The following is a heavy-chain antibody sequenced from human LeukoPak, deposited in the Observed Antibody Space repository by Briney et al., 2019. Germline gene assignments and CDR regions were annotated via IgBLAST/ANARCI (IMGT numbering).Heavy chain of an antibody. V-gene: IGHV3-30*03. CDR1: GFTFSSYG. CDR3: SAPVSDDKSSDAFDI. D-gene: IGHD3-22*01. CDR2: ISYDGSNK. J-gene: IGHJ3*02. Sequence: PGGSLRLSCAASGFTFSSYGMHWVRQAPGKGLEWVAVISYDGSNKYYADSVKGRFTISRDNSKNTLHLQMNSLRAEDTAVYYCSAPVSDDKSSDAFDIWGKGTTVTVSS.